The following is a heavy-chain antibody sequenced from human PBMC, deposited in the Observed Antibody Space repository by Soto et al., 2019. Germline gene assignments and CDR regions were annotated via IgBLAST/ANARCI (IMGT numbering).Heavy chain of an antibody. CDR2: IYYSGST. CDR3: AKETGIAAAAYFDY. D-gene: IGHD6-13*01. J-gene: IGHJ4*02. Sequence: SETLSLTCTVSGGSIISGDYYWSWIRQPPGKGLEWIGYIYYSGSTNYNPSLKSRVTISVDTSKNQFSLKLSSVTAADTAVYYCAKETGIAAAAYFDYWGQGTLVTVSS. V-gene: IGHV4-61*08. CDR1: GGSIISGDYY.